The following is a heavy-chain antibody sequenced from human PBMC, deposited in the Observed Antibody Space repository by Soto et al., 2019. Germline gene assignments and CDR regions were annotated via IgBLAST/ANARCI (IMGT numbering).Heavy chain of an antibody. J-gene: IGHJ6*02. D-gene: IGHD2-2*01. CDR1: GGTFSSYA. CDR2: IIPIFGTA. Sequence: GASVKVSCKASGGTFSSYAISWVRQAPGQGLEWMGGIIPIFGTANYAQKFQGRVAITADESTSTAYMELSSLRSEDTAVYYCARGTYCSSTSCYFPPYYYYGMDVWGQGTTLTVSS. CDR3: ARGTYCSSTSCYFPPYYYYGMDV. V-gene: IGHV1-69*13.